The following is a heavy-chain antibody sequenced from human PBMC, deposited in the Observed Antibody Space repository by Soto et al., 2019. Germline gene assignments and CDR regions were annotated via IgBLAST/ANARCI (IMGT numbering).Heavy chain of an antibody. Sequence: GGSLRLSCAASGFTFSSYSMNWVRQAPGKGLEWVSYISSSSSTIYYADSVKGRFTISRDNAKNSLYLQMNSLRAEDTAVYYCARGSSWFGELPTPFDYWGQGTLVTVSS. CDR3: ARGSSWFGELPTPFDY. CDR1: GFTFSSYS. D-gene: IGHD3-10*01. J-gene: IGHJ4*02. CDR2: ISSSSSTI. V-gene: IGHV3-48*01.